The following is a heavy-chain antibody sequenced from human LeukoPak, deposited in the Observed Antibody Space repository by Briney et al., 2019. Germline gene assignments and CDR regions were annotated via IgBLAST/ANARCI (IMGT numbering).Heavy chain of an antibody. Sequence: SETLSLTCTVSGGSISSYYWSWIRQPAGKGLEWIGRIYTSGSTNYNPSLKSRVTMSVDTSKNQFSLKLSSVTAADTAVYYCARGDYDSSGYAFDIWGQGKMVTVSS. CDR2: IYTSGST. CDR3: ARGDYDSSGYAFDI. D-gene: IGHD3-22*01. J-gene: IGHJ3*02. CDR1: GGSISSYY. V-gene: IGHV4-4*07.